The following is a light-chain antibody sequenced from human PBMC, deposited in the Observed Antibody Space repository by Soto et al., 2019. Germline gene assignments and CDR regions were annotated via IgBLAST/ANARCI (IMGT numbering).Light chain of an antibody. J-gene: IGKJ1*01. Sequence: IQMTQSPSTLSASVGDRVAITCRASQSIGIRLAWYQQKPGKAPRFLIYKASSLESGVPSRFSGTGSGRKITLTIRNLQPYDFASYYCEQYNDYSRTFGQGTKVEIK. CDR1: QSIGIR. CDR3: EQYNDYSRT. CDR2: KAS. V-gene: IGKV1-5*03.